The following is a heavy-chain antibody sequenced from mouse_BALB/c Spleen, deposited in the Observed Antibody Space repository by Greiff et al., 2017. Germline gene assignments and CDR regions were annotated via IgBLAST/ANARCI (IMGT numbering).Heavy chain of an antibody. D-gene: IGHD2-4*01. Sequence: EVQLQESGGGLVQPGGSLRLSCATSGFTFTDYYMSWVRQPPGKALEWLGFIRNKANGYTTEYSASVKGRFTISRDNSQSILYLQMNTLRAEDSATYYCARDKIYYDYGLDYWGQGTTLTVSS. V-gene: IGHV7-3*02. CDR1: GFTFTDYY. CDR3: ARDKIYYDYGLDY. CDR2: IRNKANGYTT. J-gene: IGHJ2*01.